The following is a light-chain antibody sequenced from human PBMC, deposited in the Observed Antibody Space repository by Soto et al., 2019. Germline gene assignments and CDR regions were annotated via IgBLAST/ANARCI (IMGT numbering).Light chain of an antibody. CDR2: GAY. CDR3: QEYGSSTWT. CDR1: QSVSSSY. V-gene: IGKV3-20*01. J-gene: IGKJ1*01. Sequence: EIVLTQSPGTLSLSPGERATLSCMSSQSVSSSYLAWNQQKPGQAPRLLIYGAYSRATGIPARFSGSGSGTDLTGTISRLEPAEFAVYYWQEYGSSTWTFGQGTKVEIK.